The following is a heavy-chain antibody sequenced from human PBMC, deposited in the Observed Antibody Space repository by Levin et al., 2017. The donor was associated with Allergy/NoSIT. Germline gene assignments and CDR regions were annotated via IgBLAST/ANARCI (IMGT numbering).Heavy chain of an antibody. CDR1: GGSISSYY. J-gene: IGHJ2*01. Sequence: SETLSLTCTVSGGSISSYYWSWIRQPPGKGLEWIGYIYYSGSTNYNPSLKSRVTISVDTSKNQFSLKLSSVTAADTAVYYCARRGRYWYFDLWGRGTLVTVSS. CDR2: IYYSGST. V-gene: IGHV4-59*01. CDR3: ARRGRYWYFDL. D-gene: IGHD1-26*01.